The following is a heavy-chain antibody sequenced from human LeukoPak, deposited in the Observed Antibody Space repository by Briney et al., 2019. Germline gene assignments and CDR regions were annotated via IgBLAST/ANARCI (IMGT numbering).Heavy chain of an antibody. CDR3: AKWSSGSPGDY. D-gene: IGHD1-26*01. CDR2: ISGSGGST. Sequence: PGGSLRLSCAASGFTFSSYEMNWVRQAPGKGLEWVSGISGSGGSTYYADSVKGRFTISRDNSKNTLYLQMNSLRAEDTAVHYCAKWSSGSPGDYWGQGTLVTVSS. V-gene: IGHV3-23*01. CDR1: GFTFSSYE. J-gene: IGHJ4*02.